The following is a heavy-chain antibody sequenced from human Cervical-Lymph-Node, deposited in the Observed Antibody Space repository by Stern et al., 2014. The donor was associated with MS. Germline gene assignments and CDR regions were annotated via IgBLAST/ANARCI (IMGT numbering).Heavy chain of an antibody. Sequence: VQLVESGAEVKKPGSSVKVSCKASGGTFNNYAFSWVRQAPGQGLEWMGGIIPIFGTANYAQNFQGRVTITADEFTSTAYMELSSLRSDDTAIYYCARDSDILFAMDVLGQGTTVTVSS. CDR1: GGTFNNYA. CDR2: IIPIFGTA. D-gene: IGHD2-15*01. J-gene: IGHJ6*02. V-gene: IGHV1-69*01. CDR3: ARDSDILFAMDV.